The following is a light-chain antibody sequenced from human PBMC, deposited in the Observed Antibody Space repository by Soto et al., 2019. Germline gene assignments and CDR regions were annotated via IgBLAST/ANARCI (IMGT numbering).Light chain of an antibody. CDR1: QNINTW. V-gene: IGKV1-5*01. CDR2: DAY. J-gene: IGKJ1*01. CDR3: RQYNSFAWT. Sequence: DIQMTQSPSTLSASVGDRVTISCLASQNINTWLAWYHQKPGMAPKLLISDAYTLESGVPSRFSGSGSGPEFTLTISSLQPDDFGTYYCRQYNSFAWTFGQGTKVDIK.